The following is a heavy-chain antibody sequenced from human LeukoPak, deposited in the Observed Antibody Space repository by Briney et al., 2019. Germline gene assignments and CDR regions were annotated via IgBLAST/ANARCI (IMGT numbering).Heavy chain of an antibody. CDR3: ATDLRFRVRDPLRGWFDP. CDR2: FDPEDGET. D-gene: IGHD3-10*01. CDR1: GYTLTELS. Sequence: GASVKVSCKVSGYTLTELSMHWVRQAPGKGLEWMGGFDPEDGETIYAQKFQGRVTMTEDTSTDTAYMELSSLRSEDTAVYYCATDLRFRVRDPLRGWFDPWGQGTLVTVSS. V-gene: IGHV1-24*01. J-gene: IGHJ5*02.